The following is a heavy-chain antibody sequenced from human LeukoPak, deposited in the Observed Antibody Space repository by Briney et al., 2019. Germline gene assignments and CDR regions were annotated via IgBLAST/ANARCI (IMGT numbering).Heavy chain of an antibody. J-gene: IGHJ4*02. Sequence: GGSLRLSCAACGFTFSSSALSWVRQAPGKGLEWVSNISGSGSGGSTYYADSVKVRFTISRDNSKNTLYLHMNSLRAEDTAVYYCARDPGVASEGTVGYFDHWGQGRSPSPQ. CDR2: ISGSGSGGST. D-gene: IGHD2-8*01. CDR3: ARDPGVASEGTVGYFDH. CDR1: GFTFSSSA. V-gene: IGHV3-23*01.